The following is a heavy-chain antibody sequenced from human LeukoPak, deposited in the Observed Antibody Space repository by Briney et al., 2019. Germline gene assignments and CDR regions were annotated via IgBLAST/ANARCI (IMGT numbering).Heavy chain of an antibody. CDR2: ISSSSTTI. D-gene: IGHD5-18*01. CDR1: GFTFSSYS. Sequence: GGSLRLSCAASGFTFSSYSMNWVRQAPGKGLEWVSYISSSSTTIYYADSVKGRFTISRDNAKNSLYLQMNSLRAEDTAVYYCANDLGWIQLNLGRGQGTLVTVSS. CDR3: ANDLGWIQLNLG. V-gene: IGHV3-48*01. J-gene: IGHJ4*02.